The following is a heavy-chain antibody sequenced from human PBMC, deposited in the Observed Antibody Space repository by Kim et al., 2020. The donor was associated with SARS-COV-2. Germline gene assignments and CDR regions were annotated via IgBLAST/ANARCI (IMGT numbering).Heavy chain of an antibody. CDR3: ARSPPYSSGWYLFDY. V-gene: IGHV4-4*09. J-gene: IGHJ4*02. D-gene: IGHD6-19*01. Sequence: PSPKGRVTISVDPSKNQFSLKLSSVTAADTAVYYCARSPPYSSGWYLFDYWGQGTLVTVSS.